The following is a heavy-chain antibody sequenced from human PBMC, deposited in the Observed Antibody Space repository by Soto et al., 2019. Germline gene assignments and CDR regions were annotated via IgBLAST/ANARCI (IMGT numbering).Heavy chain of an antibody. D-gene: IGHD6-6*01. J-gene: IGHJ6*02. Sequence: GESLKISCKGSGYSFTSYWISWVRQMPGKGLGWMGRIDPSDSYTNYSPSFQGHVTISADKSISTAYLQWSSLKASDTAMYYCARLGSSSTFHYYYYYGMDVWGQGTTVTV. V-gene: IGHV5-10-1*01. CDR3: ARLGSSSTFHYYYYYGMDV. CDR2: IDPSDSYT. CDR1: GYSFTSYW.